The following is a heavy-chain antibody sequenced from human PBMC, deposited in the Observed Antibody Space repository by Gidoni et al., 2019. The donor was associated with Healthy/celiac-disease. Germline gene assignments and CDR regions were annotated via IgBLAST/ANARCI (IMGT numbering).Heavy chain of an antibody. D-gene: IGHD2-2*01. V-gene: IGHV4-34*01. J-gene: IGHJ1*01. CDR2: INHSGST. CDR1: GGSFSGYY. Sequence: QVQLQQWGAGLLKPSETLSLTCAVYGGSFSGYYWSWIRQPPGKGLEWIGEINHSGSTNYNPSLKSRVTISVDTSKNQFSLKLSSVTAADTAVYYCARTNCSSTSCYFGSGYFQHWGQGTLVTVSS. CDR3: ARTNCSSTSCYFGSGYFQH.